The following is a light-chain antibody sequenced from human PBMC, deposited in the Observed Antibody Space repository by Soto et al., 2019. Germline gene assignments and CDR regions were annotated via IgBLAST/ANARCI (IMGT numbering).Light chain of an antibody. CDR1: QSVTTN. J-gene: IGKJ1*01. V-gene: IGKV3D-15*01. CDR3: QQYDTSPLRWT. Sequence: IVLTQPPATLSVSPGERATLSCRASQSVTTNVAWYQQKPGQAPRLLIHGASTRATGIPARFSGSGSGTEFTLTITSRQSEDFAPCHCQQYDTSPLRWTCRQGTK. CDR2: GAS.